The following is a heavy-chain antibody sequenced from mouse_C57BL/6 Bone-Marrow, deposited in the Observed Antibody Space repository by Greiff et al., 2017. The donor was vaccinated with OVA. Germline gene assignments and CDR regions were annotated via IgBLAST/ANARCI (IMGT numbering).Heavy chain of an antibody. D-gene: IGHD3-2*02. CDR1: GYTFTDYY. Sequence: EVQLQQSGPELVKPGASVKISCKASGYTFTDYYMNWVKQSHGKSLEWIGDINPNNGGTSYNQKFKGKATLTVDKSSSTAYMELRSLTSEDSAVYYCARVSSGSPFAYWGQGTLVTVSA. J-gene: IGHJ3*01. CDR3: ARVSSGSPFAY. V-gene: IGHV1-26*01. CDR2: INPNNGGT.